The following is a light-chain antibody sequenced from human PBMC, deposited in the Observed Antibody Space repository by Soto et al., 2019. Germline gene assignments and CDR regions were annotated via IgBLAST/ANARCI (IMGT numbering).Light chain of an antibody. CDR3: SSFTTSSTYV. J-gene: IGLJ1*01. CDR2: EVS. Sequence: QSVLTQPASVSGSPGQSITISCTGTSSDVGAYNYVSWYQQHPGKAPKLMIYEVSNRPSGVSNRFSGSKSGNTASLTISGLQAEDEADYYCSSFTTSSTYVFVTGTKLTVL. V-gene: IGLV2-14*01. CDR1: SSDVGAYNY.